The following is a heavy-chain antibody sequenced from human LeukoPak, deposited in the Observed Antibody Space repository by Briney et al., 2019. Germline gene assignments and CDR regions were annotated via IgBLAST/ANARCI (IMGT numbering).Heavy chain of an antibody. CDR2: ISSSSSYI. CDR3: ARTGGYSGYDSQGFDP. Sequence: GGSLRLSCAASGFTFSSYWMHWVRQAPGKGLEWVSSISSSSSYIYYADSVKGRFTISRDNAKNSLYLQMNSLRAEDTAVYYCARTGGYSGYDSQGFDPWGQGTLVTVSS. D-gene: IGHD5-12*01. V-gene: IGHV3-21*01. CDR1: GFTFSSYW. J-gene: IGHJ5*02.